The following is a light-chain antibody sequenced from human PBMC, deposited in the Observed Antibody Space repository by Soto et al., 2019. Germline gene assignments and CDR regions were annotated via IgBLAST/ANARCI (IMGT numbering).Light chain of an antibody. CDR1: SSDVGGYDY. J-gene: IGLJ1*01. Sequence: QSALTQPRSVSGSPGQSVTISCTGTSSDVGGYDYVSWYRHHPGTAPKLMIYDVNMRPSGVPDRFSGSKSGNTASLTISGLQAEDEADYYCCSYAGSYIFYVFGTGTKLTVL. CDR3: CSYAGSYIFYV. CDR2: DVN. V-gene: IGLV2-11*01.